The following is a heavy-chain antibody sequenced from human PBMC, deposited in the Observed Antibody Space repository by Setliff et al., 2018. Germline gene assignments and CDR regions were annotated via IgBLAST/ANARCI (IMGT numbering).Heavy chain of an antibody. CDR2: IHASGSP. V-gene: IGHV4-61*02. CDR3: ARERYFDWFFED. J-gene: IGHJ4*01. Sequence: PSEPLSLTCTVSGGSITSGSFYWSWIRQPAGKKLEWIGRIHASGSPDYNPSFKSRVTISRDTSTNQFSLKLGSVTAADTAVYYCARERYFDWFFEDWGHGTLVTVSS. CDR1: GGSITSGSFY. D-gene: IGHD3-9*01.